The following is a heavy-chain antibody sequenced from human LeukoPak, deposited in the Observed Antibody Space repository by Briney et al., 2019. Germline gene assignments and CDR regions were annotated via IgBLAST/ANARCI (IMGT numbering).Heavy chain of an antibody. CDR1: GYTFTSYG. V-gene: IGHV1-18*01. CDR2: ISAYNGNT. D-gene: IGHD3-10*01. CDR3: AREGGLWFGELLPYFDY. Sequence: GASVKVSCKASGYTFTSYGISWVRQPPGQGLEWMGWISAYNGNTNYAQKLQGRVTMTTDTSTSTAYMELRSLRSDDTAVYYCAREGGLWFGELLPYFDYWGQGTLVTVSS. J-gene: IGHJ4*02.